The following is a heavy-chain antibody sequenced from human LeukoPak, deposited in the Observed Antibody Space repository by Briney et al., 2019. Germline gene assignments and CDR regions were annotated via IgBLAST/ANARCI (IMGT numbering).Heavy chain of an antibody. D-gene: IGHD4-17*01. Sequence: PGGSLRLSCEASGFAFSGSAIHWVRQASGKGLEWIGRIRSKGDNHATAYAASVEGRFTISRNDSTNTAYLQMNRLTTDDTGMYYCTRPTVATNSWGRGTLVTVSS. CDR1: GFAFSGSA. CDR3: TRPTVATNS. J-gene: IGHJ4*02. CDR2: IRSKGDNHAT. V-gene: IGHV3-73*01.